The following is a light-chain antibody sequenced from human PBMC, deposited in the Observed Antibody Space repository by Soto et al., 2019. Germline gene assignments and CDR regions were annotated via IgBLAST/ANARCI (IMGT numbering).Light chain of an antibody. V-gene: IGLV1-47*01. J-gene: IGLJ3*02. Sequence: QSVLTQPPSASGTPGQRVSISCSGSRSNIGRNYVYWYQQLPGTAPKLLIQRNNQRPSGVPDRLSGSKSDTSASLAISGLLSEDESDYYCATWDDSLNGWVFGGGTKLTVL. CDR2: RNN. CDR1: RSNIGRNY. CDR3: ATWDDSLNGWV.